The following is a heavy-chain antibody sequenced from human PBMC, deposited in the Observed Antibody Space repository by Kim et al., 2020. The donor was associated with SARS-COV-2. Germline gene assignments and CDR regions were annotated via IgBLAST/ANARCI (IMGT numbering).Heavy chain of an antibody. CDR2: ISSSSSTI. V-gene: IGHV3-48*02. Sequence: GGSLRLSCAASGFTFSSYSMNWVRQAPGKGLEWVSYISSSSSTIYYADSVKGRFTISRDNAKNSLYLQMNSLRDEDTAVYYCARDRYGDFFTQVVIHNYGMDVWGQGTTVTVSS. J-gene: IGHJ6*02. CDR1: GFTFSSYS. D-gene: IGHD4-17*01. CDR3: ARDRYGDFFTQVVIHNYGMDV.